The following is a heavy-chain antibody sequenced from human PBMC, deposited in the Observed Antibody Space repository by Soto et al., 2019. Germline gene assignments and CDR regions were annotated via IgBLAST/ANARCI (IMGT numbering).Heavy chain of an antibody. CDR2: ISSSSSYI. V-gene: IGHV3-21*01. D-gene: IGHD2-2*02. J-gene: IGHJ6*02. CDR1: GFTFSSYS. CDR3: ARNTVVVAAAIGNYYYYGMDV. Sequence: PGGSLRLSCAASGFTFSSYSMNWVRQAPGKGLEWVSSISSSSSYIYYADSVKGRFTISRDNAKNSLYLQMNSLRAEDTAVYYCARNTVVVAAAIGNYYYYGMDVWGQGTTVTVSS.